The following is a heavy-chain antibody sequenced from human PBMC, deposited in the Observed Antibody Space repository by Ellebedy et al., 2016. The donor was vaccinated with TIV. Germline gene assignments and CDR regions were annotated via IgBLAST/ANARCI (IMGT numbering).Heavy chain of an antibody. Sequence: GESLKISCAASGFTFNDAWMSWVRQAPGKGLEWVGRIKSKTDGGTTDYAAPVKGRFTISRDESQNTLHLQINSLKTEDTAVYYCTTDGRMGRYGMDVWGQGTTVTVSS. CDR2: IKSKTDGGTT. CDR1: GFTFNDAW. D-gene: IGHD3-16*01. CDR3: TTDGRMGRYGMDV. J-gene: IGHJ6*02. V-gene: IGHV3-15*01.